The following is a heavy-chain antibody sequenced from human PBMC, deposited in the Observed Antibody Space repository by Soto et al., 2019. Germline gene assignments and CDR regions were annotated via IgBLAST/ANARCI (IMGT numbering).Heavy chain of an antibody. CDR1: GGSISSSSYY. Sequence: QLQLQESGPGLVKPSETLSLTCTVSGGSISSSSYYWGWIRQPPGKGLEWIGSIYYSGSTYHNPSLKSRVTTSVDTSQNQFSLKLSSVTAADTAVYYCARRIADVGYYYGMDVWGQGTTVTVSS. J-gene: IGHJ6*02. D-gene: IGHD6-13*01. CDR3: ARRIADVGYYYGMDV. V-gene: IGHV4-39*01. CDR2: IYYSGST.